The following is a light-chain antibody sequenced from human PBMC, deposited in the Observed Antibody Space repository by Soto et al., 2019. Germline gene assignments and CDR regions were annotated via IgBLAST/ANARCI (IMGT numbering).Light chain of an antibody. CDR1: SSNIGNNY. CDR2: ENN. Sequence: QSVLTQPPLVSAAPGQKVTISCSGRSSNIGNNYISWYQQLPGTAPKLLIYENNMRPSGIPDRFSGSKSGTSATLGITGLQTGDEADYYCGTWDSSLSAVVFGGGTKLTVL. J-gene: IGLJ2*01. V-gene: IGLV1-51*02. CDR3: GTWDSSLSAVV.